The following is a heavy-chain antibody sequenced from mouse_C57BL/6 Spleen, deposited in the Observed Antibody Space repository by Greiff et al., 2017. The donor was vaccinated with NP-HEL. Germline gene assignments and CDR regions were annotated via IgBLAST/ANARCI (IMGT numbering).Heavy chain of an antibody. D-gene: IGHD1-1*01. CDR2: IDPEDGDT. J-gene: IGHJ1*03. V-gene: IGHV14-1*01. CDR1: GFNIKDYY. Sequence: VQLQQSGAELVRPGASVKLSCTASGFNIKDYYMHWVKQRPEQGLEWIGRIDPEDGDTEYAPKFQGKATMTADTSSNTAYLQLSSLTSEDTAVYYCTTNYGSSYGWYFDVWGTGTTVTVSS. CDR3: TTNYGSSYGWYFDV.